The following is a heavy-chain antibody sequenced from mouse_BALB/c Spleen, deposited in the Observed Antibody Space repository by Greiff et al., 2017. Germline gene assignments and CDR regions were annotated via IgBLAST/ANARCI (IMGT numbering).Heavy chain of an antibody. Sequence: EVMLVESGGGLVQPGGSLKLSCAASGFTFSSYGMSWVRQTPDKRLELVATINSNGGSTYYPDSVKGRFTISRDNAKNTLYLQMSSLKSEDTAMYYCARDRAEYYFDYWGQGTTLTVSS. CDR1: GFTFSSYG. J-gene: IGHJ2*01. CDR3: ARDRAEYYFDY. V-gene: IGHV5-6-3*01. CDR2: INSNGGST.